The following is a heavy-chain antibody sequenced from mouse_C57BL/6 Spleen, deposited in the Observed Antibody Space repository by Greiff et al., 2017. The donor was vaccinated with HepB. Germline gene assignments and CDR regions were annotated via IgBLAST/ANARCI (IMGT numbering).Heavy chain of an antibody. CDR3: IYYGYDGFAY. J-gene: IGHJ3*01. Sequence: EVQLQQSGAELVRPGASVKLSCTASGFNIKDYYMHWVKQRPEQGLEWIGRIDPEDGDTEYAPKFQGKATMTADTSSNTAYLQLNSLTSEDTAVYYCIYYGYDGFAYWGQGTLVTVSA. CDR1: GFNIKDYY. CDR2: IDPEDGDT. D-gene: IGHD2-2*01. V-gene: IGHV14-1*01.